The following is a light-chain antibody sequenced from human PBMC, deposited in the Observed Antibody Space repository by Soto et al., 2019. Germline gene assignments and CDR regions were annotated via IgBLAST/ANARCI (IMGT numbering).Light chain of an antibody. CDR2: FAS. J-gene: IGKJ4*01. Sequence: EIVMTQSPATLSVSPGEKATLSCRASQTVSNNFAWYQQKPGQAPRLLIYFASTRATGIPARFSGSGSGTEFTITISSLQSEDFAVYYCQQYNQWPLTFGGGTKAETK. CDR3: QQYNQWPLT. CDR1: QTVSNN. V-gene: IGKV3-15*01.